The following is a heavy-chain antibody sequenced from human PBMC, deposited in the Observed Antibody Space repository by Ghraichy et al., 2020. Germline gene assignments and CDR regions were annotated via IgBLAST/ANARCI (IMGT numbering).Heavy chain of an antibody. D-gene: IGHD4-11*01. V-gene: IGHV3-21*01. J-gene: IGHJ4*02. CDR2: ISSRSDYI. CDR3: ATTADYLYFDY. CDR1: GFTFSSYS. Sequence: GGYLRREGAASGFTFSSYSMNWVRQAPGKGLEWVSSISSRSDYIYYADSLKGRFTVSRDNADNSLFLQMNSLRAEDTAVYYCATTADYLYFDYWGQGTLVTVSS.